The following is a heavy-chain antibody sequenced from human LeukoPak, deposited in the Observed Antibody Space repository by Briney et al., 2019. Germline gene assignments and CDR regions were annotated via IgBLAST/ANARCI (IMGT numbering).Heavy chain of an antibody. D-gene: IGHD1-26*01. V-gene: IGHV3-21*01. J-gene: IGHJ4*02. CDR2: ISSSSSYI. Sequence: PGGSLRLSCAASGFTFSSYSMNWVRQAPGKGLEWVSSISSSSSYIYYADSVKGRFTISRDNDQNSLYLQMNSLRAEDTAVYYCERDHELGVADFDYWGQRPLVTVSS. CDR3: ERDHELGVADFDY. CDR1: GFTFSSYS.